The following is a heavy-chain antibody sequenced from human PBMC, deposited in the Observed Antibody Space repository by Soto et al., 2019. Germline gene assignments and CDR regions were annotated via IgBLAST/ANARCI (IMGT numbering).Heavy chain of an antibody. CDR2: INGDGGST. V-gene: IGHV3-74*01. J-gene: IGHJ6*02. CDR3: ARRVPGSMDV. Sequence: EVQLVESGGGLVQPGGSLRLSCADSGSTFSSDWMYWVRQLPGKGLECVSRINGDGGSTTYADSVKGRFTIFRDNAKNTLYLQMNSLRAEDTAVYYCARRVPGSMDVWGQGTTVTVSS. CDR1: GSTFSSDW.